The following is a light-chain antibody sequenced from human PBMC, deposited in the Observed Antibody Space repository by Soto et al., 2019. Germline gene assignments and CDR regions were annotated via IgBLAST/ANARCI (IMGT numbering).Light chain of an antibody. V-gene: IGKV1-5*03. J-gene: IGKJ4*01. Sequence: DIQMTQSPSTLSASVGDRVTITCRASQSISSWLAWYQQKPGKAPKLLIYKASSLESGVPSRFSGSGSGTEFTLTISSLQPDEFATYYCQQYNSESYLTFGGGTKVDIK. CDR1: QSISSW. CDR2: KAS. CDR3: QQYNSESYLT.